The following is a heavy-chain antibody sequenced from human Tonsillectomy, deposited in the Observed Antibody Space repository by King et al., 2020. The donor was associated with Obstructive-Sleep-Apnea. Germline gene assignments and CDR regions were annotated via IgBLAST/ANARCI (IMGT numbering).Heavy chain of an antibody. Sequence: QLQESGPGLVKPSETLSLTCTVSGGSIISYSWTWIRQPPGKGLEWIGHVYYSGSTNYKPSLKSRVPISADTSKNQFSLKLSSVTAADTGVYYCARGTGWYGVDVWDQGTTVTVSS. CDR2: VYYSGST. J-gene: IGHJ6*02. D-gene: IGHD6-19*01. CDR3: ARGTGWYGVDV. V-gene: IGHV4-59*01. CDR1: GGSIISYS.